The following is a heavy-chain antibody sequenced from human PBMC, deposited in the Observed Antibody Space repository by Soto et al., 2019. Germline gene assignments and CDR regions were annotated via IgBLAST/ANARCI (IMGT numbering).Heavy chain of an antibody. V-gene: IGHV3-21*01. J-gene: IGHJ6*02. CDR3: ARMGAGYCVSISCYPSPTMGYGMDV. CDR1: GFTFNTYT. CDR2: ISDSSTYI. Sequence: GGSLRLSCAASGFTFNTYTMNWVRQAPGKGLEWVSSISDSSTYIYYADSLKGRFTISRDNAKNSLYLQMNSLRAEDTAVYYCARMGAGYCVSISCYPSPTMGYGMDVWGQGTTVTVSS. D-gene: IGHD2-2*01.